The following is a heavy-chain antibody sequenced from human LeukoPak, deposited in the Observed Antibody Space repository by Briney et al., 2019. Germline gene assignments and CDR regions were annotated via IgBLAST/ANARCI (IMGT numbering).Heavy chain of an antibody. CDR3: ARQREGATYY. J-gene: IGHJ4*02. CDR2: IYYSGST. CDR1: GGSISSSSYY. Sequence: SETLSLTCTVSGGSISSSSYYWGWIRQPPGKGLEWIGSIYYSGSTYYNPSLKSRVTIFVDTSKNQFSLKLSSVTAADTAVYYCARQREGATYYWGQGTLVTVSS. D-gene: IGHD1-26*01. V-gene: IGHV4-39*01.